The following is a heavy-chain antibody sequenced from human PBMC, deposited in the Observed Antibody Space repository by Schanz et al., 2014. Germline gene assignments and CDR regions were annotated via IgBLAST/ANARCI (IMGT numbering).Heavy chain of an antibody. Sequence: LVESGGGVVQPGRSLRLSCAASGFTFSSYGMHWVRQVPGKGLEWVAVVCYDGSKKYYADSVKGRFTTSRDNSKNPMYLQMNSLGAEDTAVCYYVKDLQRELLRDDHYYGMDVWGQGTTVPVSS. V-gene: IGHV3-33*06. CDR1: GFTFSSYG. D-gene: IGHD1-26*01. CDR3: VKDLQRELLRDDHYYGMDV. J-gene: IGHJ6*02. CDR2: VCYDGSKK.